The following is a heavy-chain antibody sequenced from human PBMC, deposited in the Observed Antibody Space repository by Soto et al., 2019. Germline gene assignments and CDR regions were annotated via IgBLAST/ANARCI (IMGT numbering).Heavy chain of an antibody. Sequence: GGSLRLSCAASGFTFSSYSMNWVRQAPGKGLEWVSSISSSSRYIYYADSVKGRFTISRDNAKNSLYLQMNSLRAEDTAVYYCARLLGGYCSSTSCHTDYWGQGTLVTVSS. V-gene: IGHV3-21*01. CDR3: ARLLGGYCSSTSCHTDY. CDR2: ISSSSRYI. D-gene: IGHD2-2*01. CDR1: GFTFSSYS. J-gene: IGHJ4*02.